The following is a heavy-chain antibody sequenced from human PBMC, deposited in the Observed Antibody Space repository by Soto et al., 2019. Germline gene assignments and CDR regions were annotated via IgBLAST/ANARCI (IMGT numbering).Heavy chain of an antibody. CDR2: MNAKSGDT. V-gene: IGHV1-8*01. CDR1: GYTFSDFD. CDR3: ARGNPFNYAGFDV. D-gene: IGHD3-16*01. Sequence: ASVKVSCKAAGYTFSDFDINWLRQASGQGPEWMGWMNAKSGDTFFAQRFQGKFNMTWDTSLSTAYMEVGSLTSDDTAMYYCARGNPFNYAGFDVWGQGTTVTVSS. J-gene: IGHJ6*02.